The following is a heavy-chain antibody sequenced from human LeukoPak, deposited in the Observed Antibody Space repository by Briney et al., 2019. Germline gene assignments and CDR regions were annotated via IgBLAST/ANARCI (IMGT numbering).Heavy chain of an antibody. CDR2: INHSGST. CDR3: ARTLRFLDYYYMDV. CDR1: GGSFSGYY. V-gene: IGHV4-34*01. Sequence: SETLSLTCAVYGGSFSGYYWSWIRQPPGKGLEWIGEINHSGSTNYNPSLKSRVTISVDTSKNQFSLKLSSVTAADTAVYYCARTLRFLDYYYMDVWGKGTTVTVSS. J-gene: IGHJ6*03. D-gene: IGHD3-3*01.